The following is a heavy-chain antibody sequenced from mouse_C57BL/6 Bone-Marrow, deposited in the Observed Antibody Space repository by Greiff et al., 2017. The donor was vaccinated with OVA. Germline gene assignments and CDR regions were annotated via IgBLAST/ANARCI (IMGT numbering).Heavy chain of an antibody. D-gene: IGHD2-4*01. V-gene: IGHV1-42*01. CDR3: ANIYYDYDRDYAMDY. CDR1: GYSFTGYY. CDR2: INPSTGGT. Sequence: EVQLQQSGPELVKPGASVKISCKASGYSFTGYYMNWVKQSPEKSLEWIGEINPSTGGTTYNQKFKAKATLTVDKSSSTAYMQLKSLTSEDSAVYYCANIYYDYDRDYAMDYWGQGTSVTVSS. J-gene: IGHJ4*01.